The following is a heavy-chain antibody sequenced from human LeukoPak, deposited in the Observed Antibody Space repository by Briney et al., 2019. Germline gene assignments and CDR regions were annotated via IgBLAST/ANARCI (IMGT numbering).Heavy chain of an antibody. V-gene: IGHV4-4*07. CDR2: IYTRGST. D-gene: IGHD5-18*01. J-gene: IGHJ4*02. CDR3: AGGGYSYGYDEFDY. Sequence: PSETLSLTCTVSGGSITTYYWSWIRQPAGKGLEWIGRIYTRGSTNYNPPLKSRVTMSVDTSKNQFSLKLSSVTAADTAVYYCAGGGYSYGYDEFDYWGQGTLVTVSS. CDR1: GGSITTYY.